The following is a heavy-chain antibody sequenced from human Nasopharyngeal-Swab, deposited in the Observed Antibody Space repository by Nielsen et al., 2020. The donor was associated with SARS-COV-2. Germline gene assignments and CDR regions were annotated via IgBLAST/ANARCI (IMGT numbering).Heavy chain of an antibody. V-gene: IGHV4-4*02. CDR1: GFTFSSYW. J-gene: IGHJ3*02. CDR3: ASGPRGYSAFDI. D-gene: IGHD5-12*01. CDR2: IYHSGST. Sequence: GSLRLSCAASGFTFSSYWMTWVRQAPGKGLEWIGYIYHSGSTYYNPSLKSRVTISVDRSKNQFSLKLSSVTAADTAVYYCASGPRGYSAFDIWGQGTMVTVSS.